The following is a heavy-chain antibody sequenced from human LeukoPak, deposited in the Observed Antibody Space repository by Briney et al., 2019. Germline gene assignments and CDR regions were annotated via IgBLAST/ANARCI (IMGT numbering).Heavy chain of an antibody. CDR1: GFTFSSYT. Sequence: PGGSLRLSCAASGFTFSSYTMNWVRQAPGKGLEWVSSISSSSSYTYYADSVKGRFTISRDNSKNSLYLQMNSLRAEDTAVYYCARGENPMDSRGLGFDYWGQGTLVTVSS. CDR2: ISSSSSYT. V-gene: IGHV3-21*01. CDR3: ARGENPMDSRGLGFDY. D-gene: IGHD6-13*01. J-gene: IGHJ4*02.